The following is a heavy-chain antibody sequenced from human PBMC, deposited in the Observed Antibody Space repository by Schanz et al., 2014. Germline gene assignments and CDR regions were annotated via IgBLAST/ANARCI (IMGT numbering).Heavy chain of an antibody. CDR1: GFTFSIYA. D-gene: IGHD2-2*01. CDR2: ISHDGYST. V-gene: IGHV3-64D*06. CDR3: ARESTSDIVLVPGAVFDH. J-gene: IGHJ4*02. Sequence: EVQLVQSGGGLVQPGGSLRLSCSASGFTFSIYAMHWVRQAPGKGLEYVSAISHDGYSTYYADSVKGRFTISRDNSKNTLYLQMSSLTTEDAAVYYCARESTSDIVLVPGAVFDHWGQGILVTVSS.